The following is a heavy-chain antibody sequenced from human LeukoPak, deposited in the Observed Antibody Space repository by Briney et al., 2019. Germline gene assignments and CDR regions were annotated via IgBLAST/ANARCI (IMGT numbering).Heavy chain of an antibody. CDR3: ATEGAVTGTVHY. CDR1: GGSISSYY. V-gene: IGHV4-59*12. D-gene: IGHD6-19*01. CDR2: IYYSRST. J-gene: IGHJ4*02. Sequence: PSETLSLTCTVSGGSISSYYWGWIRQPPGKGLEWIGYIYYSRSTNYNPSLKSRVTMSVDTSKNQFSLELSSVTAADTAVYYCATEGAVTGTVHYWGQGTLVTVSS.